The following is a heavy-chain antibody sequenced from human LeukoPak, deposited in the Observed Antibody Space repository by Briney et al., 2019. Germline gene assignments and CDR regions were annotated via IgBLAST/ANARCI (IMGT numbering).Heavy chain of an antibody. CDR2: IYYSGST. J-gene: IGHJ4*02. Sequence: SETLSLTCTVSGGSISSYYWSWIRQPPGKGLEWIGYIYYSGSTNYNPSLKSRVTISVDTSKNQFPLKLSSVTAADTAVYYCARGDCTNGVCPDYWGQGTLVTVSS. CDR1: GGSISSYY. D-gene: IGHD2-8*01. V-gene: IGHV4-59*01. CDR3: ARGDCTNGVCPDY.